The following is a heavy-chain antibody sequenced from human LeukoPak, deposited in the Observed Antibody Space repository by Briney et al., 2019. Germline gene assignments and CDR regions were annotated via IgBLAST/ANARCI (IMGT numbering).Heavy chain of an antibody. CDR2: IYYSGTT. CDR3: ARGIPADEGWFDP. D-gene: IGHD2-2*02. J-gene: IGHJ5*02. CDR1: GGSISSGGYY. V-gene: IGHV4-31*03. Sequence: PSQTLSFTCTVSGGSISSGGYYWTWIRQHPGKGLEWTGNIYYSGTTYCNPSLKSRVAISVDTSKNQFSLKLSSVTAADTAVYCCARGIPADEGWFDPWGQGTLVTVPS.